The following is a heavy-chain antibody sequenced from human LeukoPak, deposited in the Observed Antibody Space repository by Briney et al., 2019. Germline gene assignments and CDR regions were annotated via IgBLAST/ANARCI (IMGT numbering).Heavy chain of an antibody. V-gene: IGHV3-7*01. Sequence: GGSLRLSCAASGFTFSNYWMSWVRQAPGKGLEWVANIKQDGSEKFHVDSVKGRFTISRDNAKKSLYLQMNSLRVEDTAVYYCARVQGSSGPGIFEYWGQGTQVTVSS. CDR3: ARVQGSSGPGIFEY. J-gene: IGHJ4*02. D-gene: IGHD6-19*01. CDR1: GFTFSNYW. CDR2: IKQDGSEK.